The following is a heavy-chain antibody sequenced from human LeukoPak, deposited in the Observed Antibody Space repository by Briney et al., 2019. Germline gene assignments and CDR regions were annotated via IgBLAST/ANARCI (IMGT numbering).Heavy chain of an antibody. CDR2: ISGSGGST. Sequence: PGGSLRLSCAASGFTFSSYAMSWVRQAPGKGLEWVSAISGSGGSTYYADSVKGRFTISRDNSKNTLYLQMNSLRAEDTAVYYCAKVGRSSSWYGGFDYWGQGTLVTVSS. V-gene: IGHV3-23*01. CDR1: GFTFSSYA. D-gene: IGHD6-13*01. J-gene: IGHJ4*02. CDR3: AKVGRSSSWYGGFDY.